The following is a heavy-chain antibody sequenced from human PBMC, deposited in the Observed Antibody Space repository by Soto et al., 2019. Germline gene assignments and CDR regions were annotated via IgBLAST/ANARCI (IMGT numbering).Heavy chain of an antibody. CDR1: GGSVSSGSYY. J-gene: IGHJ5*02. CDR3: ARGSETGNYYGVSFDP. V-gene: IGHV4-61*01. D-gene: IGHD1-26*01. Sequence: SETLSLTCSVSGGSVSSGSYYWSWLRQPPGKGLEWIGYIYYSARTNYNPSLKSRINISVDTSKNQFSLKVTSVTAADTAVYYCARGSETGNYYGVSFDPWGQGTLVTVSS. CDR2: IYYSART.